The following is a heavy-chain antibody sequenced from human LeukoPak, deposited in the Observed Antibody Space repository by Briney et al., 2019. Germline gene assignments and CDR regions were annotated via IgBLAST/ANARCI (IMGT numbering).Heavy chain of an antibody. CDR1: GGSFSGYY. D-gene: IGHD6-13*01. V-gene: IGHV4-59*01. CDR3: ARASSSWIKFDY. Sequence: PSETLSLTCAVYGGSFSGYYWSWIRQPPGKGLEWIGFIYYSGSTNYNPSLKSRVTISVDTSKNQFSLKLSSVTAADTAVYYCARASSSWIKFDYWGQGTLVTVSS. CDR2: IYYSGST. J-gene: IGHJ4*02.